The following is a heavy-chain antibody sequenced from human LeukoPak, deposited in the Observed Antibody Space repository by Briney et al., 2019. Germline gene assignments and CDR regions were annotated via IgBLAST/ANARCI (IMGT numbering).Heavy chain of an antibody. J-gene: IGHJ3*02. CDR2: INYSGRT. CDR1: GGSFSGYY. V-gene: IGHV4-34*01. Sequence: RSSETLSLTCAVYGGSFSGYYWSWIRQPPGKGLEWIGEINYSGRTNYNPSLKSRVTISVDTSKNQFSPKLNSVTAADTAVYFCARVVVVVTAAHHDAFDIWGQGTMVTVSS. CDR3: ARVVVVVTAAHHDAFDI. D-gene: IGHD2-2*01.